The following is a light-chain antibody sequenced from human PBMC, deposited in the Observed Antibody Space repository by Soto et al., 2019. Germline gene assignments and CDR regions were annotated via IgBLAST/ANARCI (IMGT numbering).Light chain of an antibody. Sequence: QSVLTQPDSVSGSPGQSITISCTGSNSDIGGYNFVSWYQQHPGKAPKLIIYDVNNRPSGVSHRFSGSKSGNTASLPISGLQPDDEAEYHCNSYITGGTVGFGGGTKLTVL. CDR3: NSYITGGTVG. V-gene: IGLV2-14*03. J-gene: IGLJ2*01. CDR1: NSDIGGYNF. CDR2: DVN.